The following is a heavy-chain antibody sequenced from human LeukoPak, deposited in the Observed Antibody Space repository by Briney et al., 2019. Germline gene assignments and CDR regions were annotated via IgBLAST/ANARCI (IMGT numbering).Heavy chain of an antibody. D-gene: IGHD2-2*01. Sequence: ASVKVSCKAYGYTFTSYGISWVRQAPGQGLEWMGWISAYNGNTNYAQKLQGRVTMTTDTSTSTAYMELRSLRSDDTAVYYCARKDDCSSTSCYEGDYWGQGTLVTVSS. V-gene: IGHV1-18*01. CDR3: ARKDDCSSTSCYEGDY. CDR1: GYTFTSYG. J-gene: IGHJ4*02. CDR2: ISAYNGNT.